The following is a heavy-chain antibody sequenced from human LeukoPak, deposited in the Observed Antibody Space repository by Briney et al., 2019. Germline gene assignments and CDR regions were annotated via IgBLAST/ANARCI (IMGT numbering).Heavy chain of an antibody. D-gene: IGHD6-19*01. CDR2: IKYDGTST. V-gene: IGHV3-74*01. Sequence: PGGSLRLSCAASGFTFSNYWMYWVRQAPGKGLVWVSRIKYDGTSTDYADSAKGRFTISRDNAKNTLYLQMNSLRAEDTAIYYCVRGSNGWSGFDFWGQGTLVTVSS. CDR3: VRGSNGWSGFDF. J-gene: IGHJ4*02. CDR1: GFTFSNYW.